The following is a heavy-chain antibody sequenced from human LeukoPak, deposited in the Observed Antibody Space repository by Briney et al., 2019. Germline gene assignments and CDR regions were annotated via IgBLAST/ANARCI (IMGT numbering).Heavy chain of an antibody. CDR1: GFTFSSYA. D-gene: IGHD4-17*01. V-gene: IGHV3-30*04. J-gene: IGHJ4*02. Sequence: GGSLRLSCAASGFTFSSYAMHWVRQAPGKGLEGVAVISYDGSNKYYADSVKGRFTIPRDNSKNTLYLQMNSLRAEDTAVYYCARDQGGDGDYGPLDYWGQGTLVTVSS. CDR2: ISYDGSNK. CDR3: ARDQGGDGDYGPLDY.